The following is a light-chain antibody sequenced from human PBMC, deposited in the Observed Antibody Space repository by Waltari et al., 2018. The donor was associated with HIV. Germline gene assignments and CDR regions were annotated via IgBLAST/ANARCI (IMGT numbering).Light chain of an antibody. J-gene: IGKJ4*01. CDR3: QQFGSSALT. V-gene: IGKV3-20*01. Sequence: IVLTQSPGTLSLSPGERATLSCRASQSVRTSYLTWYQQKPGQAPRLLIYGASTRAAGVPARFSGSGSGTDFSLIISRLEPEDCAVYYCQQFGSSALTFGGGTKVEIK. CDR2: GAS. CDR1: QSVRTSY.